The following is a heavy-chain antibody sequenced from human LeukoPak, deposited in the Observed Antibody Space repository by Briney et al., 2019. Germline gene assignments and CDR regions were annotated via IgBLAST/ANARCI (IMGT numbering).Heavy chain of an antibody. V-gene: IGHV3-30*03. Sequence: GGSLRLSCAASGFTFSCYGMHWVRQAPGKGLEWVAVISYDGSNKYYADSVKGRFTISRDNSKNTLYLQMNSLRAEDTAVYYCARDRFKAAAGVFDYWGQGTLVTVSS. J-gene: IGHJ4*02. CDR1: GFTFSCYG. D-gene: IGHD6-13*01. CDR3: ARDRFKAAAGVFDY. CDR2: ISYDGSNK.